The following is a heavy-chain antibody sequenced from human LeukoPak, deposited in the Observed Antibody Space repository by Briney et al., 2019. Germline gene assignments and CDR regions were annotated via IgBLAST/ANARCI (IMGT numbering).Heavy chain of an antibody. D-gene: IGHD3-10*01. CDR2: IYYSGST. CDR1: GYSIRSGFY. J-gene: IGHJ4*02. Sequence: PSETLSLTCTVSGYSIRSGFYWGWIRQPPGKGLEWIGYIYYSGSTNYNPSLKSRVTISVDTSKNQFSLKLSSVTAADTAVYYCARSVFGFGELSYGNWGQGTLVTVSS. V-gene: IGHV4-61*01. CDR3: ARSVFGFGELSYGN.